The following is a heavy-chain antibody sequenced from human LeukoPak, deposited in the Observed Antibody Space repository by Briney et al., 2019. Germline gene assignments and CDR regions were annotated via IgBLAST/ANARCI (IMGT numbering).Heavy chain of an antibody. CDR2: IYYSGST. CDR1: GGSISSYY. V-gene: IGHV4-59*01. J-gene: IGHJ4*02. D-gene: IGHD1-14*01. CDR3: ARVPPELSFDY. Sequence: SETLSLTRTVSGGSISSYYWSWIRQPPGKGLEWIGYIYYSGSTNYNPSLKSRVTISVDTSKNQFSLKLSSVTAADTAVYYCARVPPELSFDYWGQGTLVTVSS.